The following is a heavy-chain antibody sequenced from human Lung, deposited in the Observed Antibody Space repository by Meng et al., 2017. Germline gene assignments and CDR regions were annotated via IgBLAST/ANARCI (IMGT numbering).Heavy chain of an antibody. J-gene: IGHJ4*02. D-gene: IGHD5-12*01. V-gene: IGHV3-15*01. CDR1: GFTFSNAY. CDR2: IKSKPDGETI. Sequence: EVQLGESGGGLVKPGWSLRLSCAASGFTFSNAYMTWVRQVPGKRLEWVGRIKSKPDGETIDYAAPVKGRFTISRDDSKNTVYLQMNSLKTEDTAVYYCSGHIDYWGQGTLVTVSS. CDR3: SGHIDY.